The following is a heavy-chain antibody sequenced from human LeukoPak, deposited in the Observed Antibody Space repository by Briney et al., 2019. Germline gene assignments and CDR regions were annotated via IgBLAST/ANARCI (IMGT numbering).Heavy chain of an antibody. CDR1: GFTFSDYY. J-gene: IGHJ4*02. D-gene: IGHD2-2*01. CDR2: ISSSGSTI. Sequence: PGGSLRLSCAACGFTFSDYYMSWIRQAPGKGLEWVSYISSSGSTIYYADSVKGRFTISRDNAKNSLYLQMNSLRAEDTAVYYCASGSRGYCSSTSCRSLDYWGQGTLVTVSS. CDR3: ASGSRGYCSSTSCRSLDY. V-gene: IGHV3-11*01.